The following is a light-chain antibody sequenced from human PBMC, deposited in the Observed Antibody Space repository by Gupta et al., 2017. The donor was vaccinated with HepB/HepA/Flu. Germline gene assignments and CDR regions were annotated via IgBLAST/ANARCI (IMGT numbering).Light chain of an antibody. CDR2: ATS. CDR3: QQNVTSPIT. V-gene: IGKV1-39*01. J-gene: IGKJ2*01. Sequence: DLQLPYPPFFLSESVGDRVTLICRASQSIDSYLNWYQQKAGTAPKLLIYATSTGQSGVPARVSGSGYGTDFTLSISDVQPEDCATYYCQQNVTSPITFGRGTRLDIK. CDR1: QSIDSY.